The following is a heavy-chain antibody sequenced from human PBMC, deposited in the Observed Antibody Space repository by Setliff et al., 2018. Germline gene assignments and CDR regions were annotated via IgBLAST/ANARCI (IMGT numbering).Heavy chain of an antibody. Sequence: PSETLSLTCRVYGESFSNNYWSWIRQPPGKGLEWIGESNHSGNTTNHPSLKSRLTMSVDTSKNQFSLNLSSVTAADTAIYYCARVVPLGGTDRWGQGTLVTVSS. D-gene: IGHD1-1*01. CDR1: GESFSNNY. J-gene: IGHJ5*02. V-gene: IGHV4-34*01. CDR3: ARVVPLGGTDR. CDR2: SNHSGNT.